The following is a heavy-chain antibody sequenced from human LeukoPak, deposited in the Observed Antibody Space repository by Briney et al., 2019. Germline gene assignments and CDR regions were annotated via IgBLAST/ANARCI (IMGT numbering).Heavy chain of an antibody. CDR1: GGSISSSSYY. CDR3: ASVYYYGSGRLYYFDY. V-gene: IGHV4-39*07. CDR2: IYYSGST. Sequence: SETLSLTCTVSGGSISSSSYYWGWIRQPPGKGLEWIGSIYYSGSTYYNPSLKSRVTISVDTSKNQFSLKLSSVTAADTAVYYCASVYYYGSGRLYYFDYWGQGTLVTVSS. J-gene: IGHJ4*02. D-gene: IGHD3-10*01.